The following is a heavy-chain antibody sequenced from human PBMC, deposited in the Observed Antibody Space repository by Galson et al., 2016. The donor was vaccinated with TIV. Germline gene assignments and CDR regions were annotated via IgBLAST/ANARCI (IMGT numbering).Heavy chain of an antibody. Sequence: SVKVSCKASGGSFSSYSFNWVRQAPGQGLEWMGRIIPILNIANYAQEFQGRVTITADESTSTVYMELNSLRSDDTAVYYCARGPAENYWGQGTLVTVSS. CDR1: GGSFSSYS. CDR3: ARGPAENY. J-gene: IGHJ4*02. V-gene: IGHV1-69*02. CDR2: IIPILNIA.